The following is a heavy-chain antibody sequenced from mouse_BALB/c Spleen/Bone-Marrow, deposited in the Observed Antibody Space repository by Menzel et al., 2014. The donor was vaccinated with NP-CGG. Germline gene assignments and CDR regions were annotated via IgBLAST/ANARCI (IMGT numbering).Heavy chain of an antibody. CDR1: GCTFTNYY. CDR2: IYPGNVDT. D-gene: IGHD1-1*02. J-gene: IGHJ1*01. Sequence: QVQLQQPGPELVMPGTSVKISCKASGCTFTNYYLHWVKQRPGQGLEWIGWIYPGNVDTKYNEKFKGKATLTADESSSTAYMQLSSLTSEDSAVYFCAREVGRGGYFDVWGAGTTVTVSS. CDR3: AREVGRGGYFDV. V-gene: IGHV1S56*01.